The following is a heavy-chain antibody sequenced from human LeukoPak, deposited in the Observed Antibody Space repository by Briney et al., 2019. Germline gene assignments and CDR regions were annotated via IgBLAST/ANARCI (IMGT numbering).Heavy chain of an antibody. J-gene: IGHJ4*02. CDR1: GGSISGYY. V-gene: IGHV4-59*12. D-gene: IGHD3-10*01. CDR3: ASGSYYDSGSYYFDY. Sequence: SETLSLTCTVSGGSISGYYWSWIRQPPGKGLEWIGYIYYSGSTNYNPSLKSRVTMSVDTSKNQFSLKLSSVTAADTAVYYCASGSYYDSGSYYFDYWGQGTLVTVSS. CDR2: IYYSGST.